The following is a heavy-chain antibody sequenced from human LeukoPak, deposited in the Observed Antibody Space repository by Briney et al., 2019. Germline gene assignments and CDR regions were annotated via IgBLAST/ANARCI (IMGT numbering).Heavy chain of an antibody. J-gene: IGHJ4*02. Sequence: GASVKVSCKASGYSFTSYEITWVRQAPGQGLEWMGWISTYNDNTNYAQKLQGRVTMTTDTSTSTGYMELRNLRSDDTAVYYCARTRDGYNLWGQGTLVTVSS. CDR3: ARTRDGYNL. CDR2: ISTYNDNT. CDR1: GYSFTSYE. D-gene: IGHD5-24*01. V-gene: IGHV1-18*01.